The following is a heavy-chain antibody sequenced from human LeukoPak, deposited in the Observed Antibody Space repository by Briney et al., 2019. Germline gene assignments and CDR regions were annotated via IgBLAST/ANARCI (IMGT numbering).Heavy chain of an antibody. CDR2: IYHSGST. D-gene: IGHD3-22*01. V-gene: IGHV4-30-2*01. CDR3: ARKYDSSGYYDY. CDR1: GGSISSGGYS. Sequence: PSQTLSLPCAVSGGSISSGGYSWSWIRQPPGKGLEWIGYIYHSGSTYYNPSLKSRVTISVDRSKNQFSLKLSSVTAADTAVYYCARKYDSSGYYDYWGRGTLVTVSS. J-gene: IGHJ4*02.